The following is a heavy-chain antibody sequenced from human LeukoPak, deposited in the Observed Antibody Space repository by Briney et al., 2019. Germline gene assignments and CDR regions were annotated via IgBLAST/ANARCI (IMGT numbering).Heavy chain of an antibody. CDR1: GYTFTSYA. D-gene: IGHD4-11*01. CDR2: INAGNGNT. Sequence: GASVKVSCKASGYTFTSYAMHWVRQAPRQRLEWMGWINAGNGNTKYSQKFQGRVTITRDTSASTAYMELSSLRSEDTAVYYCASWTTVTNYYYYYGMDVWGQGTTVTVSS. J-gene: IGHJ6*02. V-gene: IGHV1-3*01. CDR3: ASWTTVTNYYYYYGMDV.